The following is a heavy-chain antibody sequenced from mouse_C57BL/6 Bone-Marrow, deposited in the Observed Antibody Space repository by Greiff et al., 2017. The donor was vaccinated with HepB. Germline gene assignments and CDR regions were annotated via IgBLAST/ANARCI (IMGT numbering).Heavy chain of an antibody. D-gene: IGHD2-3*01. J-gene: IGHJ2*01. CDR1: GYTFTDYE. CDR2: IDPETGGT. Sequence: VKLQQSGAELVRPGASVTLSCKASGYTFTDYEMHWVKQTPVHGLEWIGAIDPETGGTAYNQKFKGKAILTADKFSSTAYMELRSLTSEDSAVYYCTRFGYYARDYWGQGTTLTVSS. CDR3: TRFGYYARDY. V-gene: IGHV1-15*01.